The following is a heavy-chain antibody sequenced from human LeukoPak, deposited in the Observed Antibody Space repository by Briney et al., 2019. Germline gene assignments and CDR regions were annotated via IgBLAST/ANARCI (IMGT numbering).Heavy chain of an antibody. CDR1: GFTFSSYS. V-gene: IGHV3-21*01. Sequence: GGSLRLSCAAPGFTFSSYSMNWVRQAPGKGLEWVSSISSSSSYIYYADSVKGRFTISRDNAKNSLYLQMNSLRAEDTAVYYCAREDIVVVPAAISWFDPWGQGTLVTVSS. CDR3: AREDIVVVPAAISWFDP. J-gene: IGHJ5*02. CDR2: ISSSSSYI. D-gene: IGHD2-2*02.